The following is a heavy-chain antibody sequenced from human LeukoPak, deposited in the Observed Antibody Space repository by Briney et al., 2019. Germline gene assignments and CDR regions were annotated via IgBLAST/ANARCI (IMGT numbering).Heavy chain of an antibody. J-gene: IGHJ4*02. CDR3: ARVYDFWSGYREGIGY. V-gene: IGHV1-2*02. D-gene: IGHD3-3*01. Sequence: ASVKVSCKASGYTFTGYYMHWVRQAPGQGLEWMGWINPNSGGTNYAQKFQGRVTMTRDTSISTAYMELSRLRSDDTAVYYCARVYDFWSGYREGIGYWGQGTLVTVSS. CDR2: INPNSGGT. CDR1: GYTFTGYY.